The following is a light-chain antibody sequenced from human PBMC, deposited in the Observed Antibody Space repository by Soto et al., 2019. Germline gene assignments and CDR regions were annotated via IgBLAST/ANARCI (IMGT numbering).Light chain of an antibody. CDR2: WAS. V-gene: IGKV4-1*01. CDR1: QSVLSSSNNKNY. CDR3: QQYYSTPYT. Sequence: DIVMTQSPDSLAVSLGERATINCKSSQSVLSSSNNKNYLAWYQQKPGQPPKLLIYWASTRESGVPDRLSGSGSGTDFILTISSLQAEDVAVYYCQQYYSTPYTFGQGTKLEIK. J-gene: IGKJ2*01.